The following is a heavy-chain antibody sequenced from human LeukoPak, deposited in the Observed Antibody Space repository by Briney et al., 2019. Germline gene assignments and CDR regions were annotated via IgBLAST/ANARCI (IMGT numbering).Heavy chain of an antibody. V-gene: IGHV1-18*01. Sequence: GASVKVSCKASGCTFTSYGISWVRQAPGQGLEWMGWISAYNGNTNYAQKLQGRVTMTTDTSTSTAYMELRSLRSDDTAVYYCARDHGIAAAGTNWFDPWGQGTLVTVSS. CDR1: GCTFTSYG. CDR2: ISAYNGNT. CDR3: ARDHGIAAAGTNWFDP. J-gene: IGHJ5*02. D-gene: IGHD6-13*01.